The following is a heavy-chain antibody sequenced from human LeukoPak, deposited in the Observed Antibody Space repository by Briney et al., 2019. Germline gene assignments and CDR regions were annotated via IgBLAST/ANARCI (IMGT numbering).Heavy chain of an antibody. D-gene: IGHD6-19*01. J-gene: IGHJ6*02. CDR2: ISYDGSNK. CDR3: ARGRRSSGWYHHYYYYGMDV. CDR1: GFTFSSYG. Sequence: GGSLRLSCAASGFTFSSYGMHWVRQAPGKGLEWVAVISYDGSNKYYADSVKGRFTISRDNSKDTLYLQMNSLRSEDTAVYYCARGRRSSGWYHHYYYYGMDVWGQGTTVTVSS. V-gene: IGHV3-30*03.